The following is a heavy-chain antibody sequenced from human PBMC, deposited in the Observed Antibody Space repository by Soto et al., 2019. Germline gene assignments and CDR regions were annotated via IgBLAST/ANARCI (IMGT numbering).Heavy chain of an antibody. V-gene: IGHV5-51*01. D-gene: IGHD3-16*01. CDR3: ARPYGWPYYYYGMDV. CDR2: IYPGDSDT. Sequence: GESLKISCKGSGYSFTNYWIAWARQMPGKGLEWMGIIYPGDSDTRYSPSFQGQVTISADKSISTAYLQWSSLKASDTAMYYCARPYGWPYYYYGMDVWGQGTTVTVSS. J-gene: IGHJ6*02. CDR1: GYSFTNYW.